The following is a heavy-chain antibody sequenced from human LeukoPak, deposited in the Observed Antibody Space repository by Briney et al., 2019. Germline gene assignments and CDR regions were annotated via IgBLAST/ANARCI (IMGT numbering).Heavy chain of an antibody. CDR2: INWDGGRT. D-gene: IGHD1-26*01. V-gene: IGHV3-43*01. CDR3: AKDRGRCGSYYLDY. CDR1: GFTFDDYT. J-gene: IGHJ4*02. Sequence: PGGSLRLSCAASGFTFDDYTMHWVRQAPGKGLEWVSLINWDGGRTYYADSVKGRFTISRDNSKNSLYLQMNSLRTEDTAFYYCAKDRGRCGSYYLDYWGQGTLVTVSS.